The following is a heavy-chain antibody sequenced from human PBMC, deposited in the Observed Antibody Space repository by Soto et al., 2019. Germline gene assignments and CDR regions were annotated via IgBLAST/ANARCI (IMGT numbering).Heavy chain of an antibody. J-gene: IGHJ5*02. CDR1: GDSVKSVGYY. D-gene: IGHD6-13*01. V-gene: IGHV4-30-4*08. Sequence: QVHLQESAPGLVKPSETLSLTCSVSGDSVKSVGYYWTWIRQPPGKGFEWLGDIYNTVTSRYNSSLRRQLTIPAPASANTFSLTLTSVTPPDTAVYFCGRGVSSCSNPTTLHPCGHASLIVVSS. CDR2: IYNTVTS. CDR3: GRGVSSCSNPTTLHP.